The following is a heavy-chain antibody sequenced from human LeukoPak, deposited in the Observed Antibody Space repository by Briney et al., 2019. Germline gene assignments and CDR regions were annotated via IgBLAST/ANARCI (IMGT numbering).Heavy chain of an antibody. CDR3: ARTRYCTNGVCHYYGMDV. Sequence: GESLKISCKGSGYSFTSYWIGWVRQMPGKGLEWMGIIYPGDSDTRYSPSFQGQVTISADKSISTAYLQWSSLKASDTAMYYCARTRYCTNGVCHYYGMDVWGQGTTVTVSS. V-gene: IGHV5-51*01. J-gene: IGHJ6*02. CDR2: IYPGDSDT. D-gene: IGHD2-8*01. CDR1: GYSFTSYW.